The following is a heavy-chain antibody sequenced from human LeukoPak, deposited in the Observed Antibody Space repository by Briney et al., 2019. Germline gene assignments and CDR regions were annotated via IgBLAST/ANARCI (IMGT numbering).Heavy chain of an antibody. V-gene: IGHV1-18*01. J-gene: IGHJ5*02. Sequence: GASVKASCKASGYTFTSYGISWVRQAPGQGLEWMGWISAYNGNTNYAQKLQGRVTMTTDTSTSTAYMELRSLRSDDTAVYYCARVSTDYGDYEGFWENWFDPWGQGTLVTVSS. CDR1: GYTFTSYG. CDR3: ARVSTDYGDYEGFWENWFDP. D-gene: IGHD4-17*01. CDR2: ISAYNGNT.